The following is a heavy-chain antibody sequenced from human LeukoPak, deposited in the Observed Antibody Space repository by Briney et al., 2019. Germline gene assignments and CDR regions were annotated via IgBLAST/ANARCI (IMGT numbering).Heavy chain of an antibody. CDR2: IYHSGST. V-gene: IGHV4-38-2*01. CDR1: GYFISSGYY. CDR3: ASLGRSFDSSGYHPNHYYYMDV. Sequence: SETLSLTCAVSGYFISSGYYWGWIRQPPGKGLEWIGTIYHSGSTYYNPSLKSRVTMSVDTSKNQFSLKLSSVTAADTAVYYCASLGRSFDSSGYHPNHYYYMDVWGKGTTVTVSS. J-gene: IGHJ6*03. D-gene: IGHD3-22*01.